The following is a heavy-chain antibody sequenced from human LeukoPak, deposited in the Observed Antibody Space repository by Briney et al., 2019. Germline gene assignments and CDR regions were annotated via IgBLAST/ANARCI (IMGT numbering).Heavy chain of an antibody. D-gene: IGHD2-2*01. Sequence: GGSLRLSCAPSGFTFSASDISWVRQAPGKGLEWVSTITSIGVNTYYADSVKGRFTISRDNSKNTLYLQMNSLRVQDTALYYCAKGANAVDYFDYWGQGALVTVSS. CDR2: ITSIGVNT. CDR1: GFTFSASD. J-gene: IGHJ4*02. V-gene: IGHV3-23*01. CDR3: AKGANAVDYFDY.